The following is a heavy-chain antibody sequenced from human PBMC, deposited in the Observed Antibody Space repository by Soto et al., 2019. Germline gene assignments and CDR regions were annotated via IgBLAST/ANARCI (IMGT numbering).Heavy chain of an antibody. Sequence: QVQLVESGGGVVQPGRSLRLSCAASGFTFSSYGMHWVRQAPGKGLEWVAVISYDGSNKYYADSVKGRFTISRDNSKNTLYLHMNSLRAEDTAVYYCAKEYMVADALDYWGKGTLVTVSS. CDR2: ISYDGSNK. CDR1: GFTFSSYG. CDR3: AKEYMVADALDY. D-gene: IGHD5-12*01. V-gene: IGHV3-30*18. J-gene: IGHJ4*02.